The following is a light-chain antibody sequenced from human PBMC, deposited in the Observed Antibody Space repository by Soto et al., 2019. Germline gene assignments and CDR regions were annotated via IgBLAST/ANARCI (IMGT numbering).Light chain of an antibody. CDR3: QQYNNWPVIT. Sequence: IVLTHTPRTLSLSPGSGATLSCSASQSVSSYLAWYQQKPGQAPSLLLYDASTRATGIPARFSGSGSGTEFTLPISSLQSEDFAVYYCQQYNNWPVITFGQGTRLEI. V-gene: IGKV3D-15*01. CDR1: QSVSSY. CDR2: DAS. J-gene: IGKJ5*01.